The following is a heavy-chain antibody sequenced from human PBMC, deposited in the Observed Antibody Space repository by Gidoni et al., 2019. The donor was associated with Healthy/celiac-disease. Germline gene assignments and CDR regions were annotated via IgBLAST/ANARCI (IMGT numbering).Heavy chain of an antibody. J-gene: IGHJ2*01. CDR1: GFSLRNARMG. Sequence: QVTLKASGPVLVQPTETLTLTCTVSGFSLRNARMGVSWIRQPPGKALEWLAHIFSNDEKSYSTSLKSRLTISKDTSKSQVVLTMTNMDPVDTATYYCARIGIGGSDVDTAMGPSYWYFDLWGRGTLVTVSS. D-gene: IGHD5-18*01. CDR2: IFSNDEK. V-gene: IGHV2-26*01. CDR3: ARIGIGGSDVDTAMGPSYWYFDL.